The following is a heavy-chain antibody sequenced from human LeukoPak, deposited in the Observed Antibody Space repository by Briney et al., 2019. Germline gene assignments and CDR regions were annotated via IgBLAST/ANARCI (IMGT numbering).Heavy chain of an antibody. CDR1: GFTFSSYE. CDR2: ISSSGSTI. V-gene: IGHV3-48*03. Sequence: GGSLRLSCAASGFTFSSYEMNWVRQAPGKGLEWVSYISSSGSTIYYADSVKGRFTISRDNAKNSLYLQMNSLRAEDTAVYYCASRNLGYSSSWYSLRYYYYMDVWGKGTTVTTSS. CDR3: ASRNLGYSSSWYSLRYYYYMDV. J-gene: IGHJ6*03. D-gene: IGHD6-13*01.